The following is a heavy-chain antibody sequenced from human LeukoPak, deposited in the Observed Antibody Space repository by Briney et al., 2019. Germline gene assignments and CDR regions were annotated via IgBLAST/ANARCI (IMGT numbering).Heavy chain of an antibody. Sequence: SVKVSRKASGGTFSSYAISWVRQAPGQGLEWMGGIIPIFGTANYAQKFQGRVTITADESTSTAYMELSSLRSEGTAVYYCARDGDYGDWGHYFDYWGQGTLVTVSS. J-gene: IGHJ4*02. CDR1: GGTFSSYA. CDR3: ARDGDYGDWGHYFDY. D-gene: IGHD4-17*01. V-gene: IGHV1-69*13. CDR2: IIPIFGTA.